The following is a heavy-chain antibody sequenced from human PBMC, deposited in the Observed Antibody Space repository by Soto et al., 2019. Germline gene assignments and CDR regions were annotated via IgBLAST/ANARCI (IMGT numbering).Heavy chain of an antibody. V-gene: IGHV1-69*13. D-gene: IGHD3-3*01. CDR3: ARGVTILGVVTTYYYYGMDA. J-gene: IGHJ6*02. CDR2: IIPIFGTP. CDR1: GGTFSNYA. Sequence: ASVKVSCKASGGTFSNYALTWVRQAPGQGLEWMGGIIPIFGTPNYAQKFRGRVTITADESTSTAYMELSSLRSEDTAVYYCARGVTILGVVTTYYYYGMDAWGQGTTVTVSS.